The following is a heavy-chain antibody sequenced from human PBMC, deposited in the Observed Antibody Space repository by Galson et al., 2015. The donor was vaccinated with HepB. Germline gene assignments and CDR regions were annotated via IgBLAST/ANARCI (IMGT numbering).Heavy chain of an antibody. Sequence: SLRLSCAASGFTFSNYWMTWVRQAPGKGLEWVANIKQDGSEKNYVDSVTGRFTISRDNAKNSLYLQVNSLRAEDTAVYYCARAGRHGYDLWDWGQGTLVTVSS. J-gene: IGHJ1*01. CDR3: ARAGRHGYDLWD. CDR2: IKQDGSEK. V-gene: IGHV3-7*05. D-gene: IGHD5-24*01. CDR1: GFTFSNYW.